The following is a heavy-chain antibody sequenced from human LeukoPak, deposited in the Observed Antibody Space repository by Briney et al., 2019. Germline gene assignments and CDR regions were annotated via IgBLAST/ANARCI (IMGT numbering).Heavy chain of an antibody. CDR3: AKERKLLPFDC. CDR1: GFTFTTYG. D-gene: IGHD4-23*01. Sequence: GGSLRLSYAASGFTFTTYGMHWVRRAPGKVLEWVAFIQNDEIDKFYADSVRGRFTISRDNSKNTLYLQMDSLRPEDTAVYYCAKERKLLPFDCWGQGTLVTVSS. CDR2: IQNDEIDK. V-gene: IGHV3-30*02. J-gene: IGHJ4*02.